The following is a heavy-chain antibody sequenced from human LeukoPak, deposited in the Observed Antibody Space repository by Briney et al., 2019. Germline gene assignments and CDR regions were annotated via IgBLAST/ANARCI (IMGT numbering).Heavy chain of an antibody. CDR3: ARRWPTDYYFES. V-gene: IGHV4-59*08. Sequence: PSETLSLTCTVSGGSIPSYYLNWIRQPPGKGLEWIGYIYYTGSTNYNPSLKSRVTISVDTSKNQFSLKLSSLTAADTAVYFCARRWPTDYYFESWGQGTLVTVSS. CDR1: GGSIPSYY. CDR2: IYYTGST. J-gene: IGHJ4*02. D-gene: IGHD2-15*01.